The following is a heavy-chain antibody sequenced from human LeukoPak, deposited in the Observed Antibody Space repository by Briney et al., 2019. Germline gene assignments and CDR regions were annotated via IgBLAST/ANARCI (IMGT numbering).Heavy chain of an antibody. CDR2: ISYDGSNK. CDR3: ARDRVYYYGSGSYYTAGYYYYMDV. CDR1: GFTFSSYA. D-gene: IGHD3-10*01. J-gene: IGHJ6*03. Sequence: GRSLRLSCAASGFTFSSYAMHWVRQAPGKGLEWVAVISYDGSNKYYADSVKGRFTISRDNSKNTLYLQMNSLRAEDTAVYYCARDRVYYYGSGSYYTAGYYYYMDVWGKGTTVTVSS. V-gene: IGHV3-30*04.